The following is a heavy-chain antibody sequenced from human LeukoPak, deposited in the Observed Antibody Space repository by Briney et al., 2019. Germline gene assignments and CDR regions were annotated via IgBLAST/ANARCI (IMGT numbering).Heavy chain of an antibody. V-gene: IGHV3-33*01. Sequence: GGSLRLSCTASGFTFSDYAMHWVRQAPGKGLEWVAVTWFDGNNKYYADSVKGRFTISKDNSKNTLYLQMNSLRAEDTGVYYCARDSIMTTATSDPDYWGQGTLVTVSS. J-gene: IGHJ4*02. CDR2: TWFDGNNK. D-gene: IGHD4-17*01. CDR3: ARDSIMTTATSDPDY. CDR1: GFTFSDYA.